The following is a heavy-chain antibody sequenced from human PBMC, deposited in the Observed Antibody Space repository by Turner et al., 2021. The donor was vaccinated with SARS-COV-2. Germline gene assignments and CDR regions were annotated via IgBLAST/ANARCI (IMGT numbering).Heavy chain of an antibody. V-gene: IGHV3-30-3*01. Sequence: QVQLVESGGGVVQPGRSLRLSCAAPGFTFRSYAMHWVRQAPGKGLEWVALISCDGSNKYYADSVKGRYTISRDNSKNTLYLQMNTLRAEDTAVYYCARALPQYGSSGYLYYYYYYGMDVWGQGTTVTVSS. D-gene: IGHD3-22*01. CDR1: GFTFRSYA. CDR3: ARALPQYGSSGYLYYYYYYGMDV. CDR2: ISCDGSNK. J-gene: IGHJ6*02.